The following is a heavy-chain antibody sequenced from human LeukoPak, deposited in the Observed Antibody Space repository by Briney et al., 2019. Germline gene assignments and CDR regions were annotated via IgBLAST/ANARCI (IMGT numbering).Heavy chain of an antibody. CDR1: GGSISSYY. CDR2: IYYSGST. V-gene: IGHV4-59*01. CDR3: ARVAIVATWSSYCFDY. J-gene: IGHJ4*02. D-gene: IGHD5-12*01. Sequence: SQTLSLTCTVSGGSISSYYWSWIRQPPGKGLEWIGYIYYSGSTNYNPSLKSRVTISVDTSKNQFSLKLSSVTAADTAVYYCARVAIVATWSSYCFDYWGQGTLVTVSS.